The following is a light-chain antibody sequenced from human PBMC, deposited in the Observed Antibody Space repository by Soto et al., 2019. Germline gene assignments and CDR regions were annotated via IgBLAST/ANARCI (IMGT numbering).Light chain of an antibody. CDR1: NIGSRS. Sequence: SYELTQPPSVSVAPGQTATITCGGNNIGSRSVHWYQQKPGQAPVLVVYDDSVRPSGIPERFSGSNSENTATLTISRVEAGDEADYYCQVWDSSSDHPVFGGGTKLTVL. CDR3: QVWDSSSDHPV. J-gene: IGLJ2*01. V-gene: IGLV3-21*02. CDR2: DDS.